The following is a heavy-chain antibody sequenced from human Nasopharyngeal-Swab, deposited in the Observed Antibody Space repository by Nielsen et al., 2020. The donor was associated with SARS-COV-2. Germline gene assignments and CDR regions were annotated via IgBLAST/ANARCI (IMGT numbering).Heavy chain of an antibody. Sequence: GESLKISCAASGFTFSSYGMHWVRQAPGKGLEWVSSISSSSSYIYYADSVKGRFTISRDNAKNSLYLQMNSLRAEDTAVYYCARDRPHWGCDYWGQGTLVTVSS. D-gene: IGHD3-16*01. CDR1: GFTFSSYG. CDR3: ARDRPHWGCDY. CDR2: ISSSSSYI. J-gene: IGHJ4*02. V-gene: IGHV3-21*01.